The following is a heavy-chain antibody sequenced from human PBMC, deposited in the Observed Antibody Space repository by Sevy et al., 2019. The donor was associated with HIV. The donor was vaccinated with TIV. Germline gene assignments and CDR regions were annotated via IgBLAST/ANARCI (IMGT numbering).Heavy chain of an antibody. Sequence: SETLSLTCAVYGGSFSGYYWSWIRQPPGKGLEWIGEINHSGSTNYNPSLKSRVTISVDTSKNQSSLKLSSVTAADTAVYYCARNYYYYYGMDVWGQGTTVTVSS. CDR1: GGSFSGYY. CDR2: INHSGST. V-gene: IGHV4-34*01. J-gene: IGHJ6*02. CDR3: ARNYYYYYGMDV.